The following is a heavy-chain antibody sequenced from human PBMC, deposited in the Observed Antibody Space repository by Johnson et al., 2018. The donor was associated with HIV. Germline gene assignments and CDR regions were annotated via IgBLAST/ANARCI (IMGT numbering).Heavy chain of an antibody. V-gene: IGHV3-74*03. CDR1: GFTLNDYW. J-gene: IGHJ3*02. Sequence: VQLVESGGGLVQPGGSLRLSCAASGFTLNDYWMHWVRQAPGKGLVWVSRINSDGSRTTYADSVKGRFTISRDNAKNTLYLQMDSLRAEDTAVYYCARDFVAFGECTAFDIWGQGTMVTVSS. CDR3: ARDFVAFGECTAFDI. CDR2: INSDGSRT. D-gene: IGHD3-10*01.